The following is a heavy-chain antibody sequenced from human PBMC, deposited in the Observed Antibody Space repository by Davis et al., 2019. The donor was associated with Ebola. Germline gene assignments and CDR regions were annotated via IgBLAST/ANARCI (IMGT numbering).Heavy chain of an antibody. Sequence: GESLKISCAASGFTVSSNYMSWVRQAPGKGLEWVSVISSGGSTYYADSVKGRFTISRDNSKNTLYLQMNSLRAEDTAVYYCATAMVQGVISMVDYWGQGTLVTVSS. CDR3: ATAMVQGVISMVDY. CDR2: ISSGGST. V-gene: IGHV3-53*01. CDR1: GFTVSSNY. D-gene: IGHD3-10*01. J-gene: IGHJ4*02.